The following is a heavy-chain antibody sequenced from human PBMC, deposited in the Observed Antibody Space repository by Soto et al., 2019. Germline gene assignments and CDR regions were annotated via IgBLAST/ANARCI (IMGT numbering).Heavy chain of an antibody. V-gene: IGHV1-69*12. CDR1: GGTLSNYG. CDR2: IIPVFGTA. Sequence: QVQLVQSGAEVKKPGSSVKVSCKASGGTLSNYGISWVRQAPGQGLEWMGGIIPVFGTANYAQKFQGRVTITADESTTTVYKDVSSLRSDDTAVYYCARGDATKIVVTTHYGMDVWGQGTTVTVSS. CDR3: ARGDATKIVVTTHYGMDV. J-gene: IGHJ6*02. D-gene: IGHD4-17*01.